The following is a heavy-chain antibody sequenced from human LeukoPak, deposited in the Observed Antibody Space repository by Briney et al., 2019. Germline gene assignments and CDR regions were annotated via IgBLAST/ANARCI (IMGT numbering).Heavy chain of an antibody. D-gene: IGHD6-19*01. J-gene: IGHJ5*02. V-gene: IGHV1-2*02. CDR2: INPNSGGT. CDR3: AKGRVVAGTKSLTYHWFDP. Sequence: ASVKVSCKASGYTFTGYYMHWLRQAPGQGLEWMGWINPNSGGTKYAQRFQGRVTMTRDTSISTAYMGLSRLTSDDTAVYYCAKGRVVAGTKSLTYHWFDPWGQGTLVTVSS. CDR1: GYTFTGYY.